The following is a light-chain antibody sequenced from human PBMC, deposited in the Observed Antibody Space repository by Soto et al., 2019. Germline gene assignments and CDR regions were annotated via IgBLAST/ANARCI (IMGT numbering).Light chain of an antibody. V-gene: IGKV3-15*01. CDR3: QQYNNWPRT. CDR1: QSVSSN. CDR2: GAS. J-gene: IGKJ1*01. Sequence: EVVMTQSPATLSASPGGRATLSCRASQSVSSNLAWYQQKPGQAPRLLIYGASTRATGIPARFSGSGSGTEFTLTISSLQSEDFAVYYCQQYNNWPRTFGQGTKVDIK.